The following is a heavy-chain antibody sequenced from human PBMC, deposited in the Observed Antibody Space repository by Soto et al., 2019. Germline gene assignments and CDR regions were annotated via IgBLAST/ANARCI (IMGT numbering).Heavy chain of an antibody. J-gene: IGHJ4*02. CDR3: AREGQTGYSSSWFHY. Sequence: QVQLQESGPGLVNPSETLSLTCTVSGDSISSSYWSWIRQPPGKGLEWIGYISYSGSTNYNPSLKSRVTISVGTSKNQFSLKLSSVTAADTAVYYCAREGQTGYSSSWFHYWGQGTLVTVSS. D-gene: IGHD6-13*01. V-gene: IGHV4-59*01. CDR1: GDSISSSY. CDR2: ISYSGST.